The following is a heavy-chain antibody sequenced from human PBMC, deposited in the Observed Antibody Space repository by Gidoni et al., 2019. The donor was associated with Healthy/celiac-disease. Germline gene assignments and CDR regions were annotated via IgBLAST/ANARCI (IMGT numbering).Heavy chain of an antibody. D-gene: IGHD6-19*01. Sequence: QLQLVESGGGLVTPGGSLSLSCAASGFTFSDYYMSWIRQAPGKGLEWVSYISSSGSTIYYADSVKGRFTISRDNAKNSLYLQMNSLRAEDTAVYYCASLRDGGQWLPTRGYWGQGTLVTVSS. CDR3: ASLRDGGQWLPTRGY. V-gene: IGHV3-11*01. CDR1: GFTFSDYY. CDR2: ISSSGSTI. J-gene: IGHJ4*02.